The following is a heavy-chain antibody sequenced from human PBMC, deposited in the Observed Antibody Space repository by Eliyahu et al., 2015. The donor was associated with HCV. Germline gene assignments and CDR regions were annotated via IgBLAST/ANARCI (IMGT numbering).Heavy chain of an antibody. D-gene: IGHD2-2*01. CDR2: INAGEGHT. Sequence: QVQLEXSGAXVKKPGASVQMSCXAXGYSXGXYPIHWVRQAPGQSLEWMGWINAGEGHTKYSQKFQDRMTIKTDTSARTVQMTLTSLRFEDTAIYYCARDKPSEDCNDSSCLLVGLDPWGQGTLVTV. CDR3: ARDKPSEDCNDSSCLLVGLDP. J-gene: IGHJ5*02. V-gene: IGHV1-3*01. CDR1: GYSXGXYP.